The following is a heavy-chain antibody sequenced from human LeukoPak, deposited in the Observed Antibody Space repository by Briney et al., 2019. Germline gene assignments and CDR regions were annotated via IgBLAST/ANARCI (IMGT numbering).Heavy chain of an antibody. V-gene: IGHV3-23*01. J-gene: IGHJ5*02. CDR3: ARDRNTMIRGWFDP. CDR2: ISGSADST. Sequence: PGGSLRLSCTASGFTISRYGMSWVRQAPGKGLEWVSAISGSADSTYYADSVKGRFTISRDSSKNTLYLQMDSLRAEDTAVYYCARDRNTMIRGWFDPWGQGTLVTVSS. D-gene: IGHD3-22*01. CDR1: GFTISRYG.